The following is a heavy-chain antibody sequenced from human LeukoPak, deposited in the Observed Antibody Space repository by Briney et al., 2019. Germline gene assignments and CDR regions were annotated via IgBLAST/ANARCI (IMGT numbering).Heavy chain of an antibody. CDR2: ISGSGGST. CDR1: GFTFSSYA. D-gene: IGHD2-2*01. CDR3: AKDPGRVVVVPAADY. V-gene: IGHV3-23*01. Sequence: GGSLRLSCAASGFTFSSYAMSWVRQAPGKGLEWVSAISGSGGSTYYADSVKGRFTISRDNSKNTLYLQMNSLRAEDTAVYYCAKDPGRVVVVPAADYWGQGTLVTVSS. J-gene: IGHJ4*02.